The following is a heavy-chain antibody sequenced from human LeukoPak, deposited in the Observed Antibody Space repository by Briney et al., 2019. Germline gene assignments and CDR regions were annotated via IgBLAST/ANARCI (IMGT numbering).Heavy chain of an antibody. V-gene: IGHV3-64D*06. CDR2: ISSNGGST. CDR3: VKVTRYCSGGSCLDDY. D-gene: IGHD2-15*01. Sequence: GSLRLSCSASGFTFSSYAMHWVRRAPGKGLEYVSAISSNGGSTYYSDSVKGRFTISRDNSKNTLYLQMSSLRAEDTAVYYCVKVTRYCSGGSCLDDYWGQGTLVTVSS. CDR1: GFTFSSYA. J-gene: IGHJ4*02.